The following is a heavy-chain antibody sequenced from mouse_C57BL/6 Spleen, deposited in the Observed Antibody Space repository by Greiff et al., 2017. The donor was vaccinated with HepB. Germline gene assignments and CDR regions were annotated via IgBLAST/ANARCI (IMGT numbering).Heavy chain of an antibody. V-gene: IGHV6-3*01. Sequence: EVQGVESGGGLVQPGGSMKLSCVASGFTFSNYWMNWVRQSPEKGLEWVAQIRLKSDNYATHYAESVKGRFTISRDDSKSSVYLQMNNLRAEDTGIYYCTKIYYDYQYAMDYWGQGTSVTVSS. J-gene: IGHJ4*01. D-gene: IGHD2-4*01. CDR1: GFTFSNYW. CDR2: IRLKSDNYAT. CDR3: TKIYYDYQYAMDY.